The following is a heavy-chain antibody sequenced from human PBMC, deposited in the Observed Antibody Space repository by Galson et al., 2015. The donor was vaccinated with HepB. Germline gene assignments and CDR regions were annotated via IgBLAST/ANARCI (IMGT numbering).Heavy chain of an antibody. V-gene: IGHV1-8*01. CDR3: ARGRRGYSYGLYYYYMDV. J-gene: IGHJ6*03. CDR1: GYTFTSYD. D-gene: IGHD5-18*01. CDR2: MNPNSGNT. Sequence: SVKVSCKASGYTFTSYDINWVRQATGQGLEWMGWMNPNSGNTGYAQKFQGRVTMTRNTSISTAYMELSSLRSEDTAAYYCARGRRGYSYGLYYYYMDVWGKGTTVTVSS.